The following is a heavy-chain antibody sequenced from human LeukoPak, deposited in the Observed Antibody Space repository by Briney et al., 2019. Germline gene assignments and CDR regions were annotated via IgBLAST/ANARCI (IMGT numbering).Heavy chain of an antibody. CDR2: IYSGGST. D-gene: IGHD3-10*01. CDR1: GFTVSTNY. Sequence: GSLRLSCAASGFTVSTNYMTWVRQAPGKGLEWVSVIYSGGSTYYSDSVKGRFTISRDNSKNTLYLQLNSLRAEDTAVYYCAFDYASGSYLGFDYWAREPWSPSPQ. CDR3: AFDYASGSYLGFDY. J-gene: IGHJ4*02. V-gene: IGHV3-53*01.